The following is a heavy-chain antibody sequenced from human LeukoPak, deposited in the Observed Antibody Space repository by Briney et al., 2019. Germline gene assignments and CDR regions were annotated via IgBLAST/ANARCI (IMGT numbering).Heavy chain of an antibody. D-gene: IGHD3/OR15-3a*01. Sequence: SETLSLTCAVYGGSFSGYYWSWIRQPPGKGLEWIGEINHSGSTNYNPSLKSRVTISVDTSKNQFSLKLSSVTAADTAVYYCARDSVGLDKIDDWGQGTLVTVSS. CDR1: GGSFSGYY. CDR3: ARDSVGLDKIDD. V-gene: IGHV4-34*01. CDR2: INHSGST. J-gene: IGHJ4*02.